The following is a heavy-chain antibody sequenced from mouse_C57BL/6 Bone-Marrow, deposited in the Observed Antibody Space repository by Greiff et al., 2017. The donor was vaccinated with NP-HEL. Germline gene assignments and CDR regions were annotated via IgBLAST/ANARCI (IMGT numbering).Heavy chain of an antibody. CDR3: AKNFLYYVGFAY. CDR1: GFSLTSYG. J-gene: IGHJ3*01. CDR2: IWSGGST. V-gene: IGHV2-5*01. D-gene: IGHD1-1*02. Sequence: VQLQQSGPGLVQPSQSLSITCTVSGFSLTSYGVHWVRQSPGKGLEWLGVIWSGGSTDYNAAFISRLTITKENSKSQVMYKMNSLQADDAAIYYCAKNFLYYVGFAYWGQGTLVTVSA.